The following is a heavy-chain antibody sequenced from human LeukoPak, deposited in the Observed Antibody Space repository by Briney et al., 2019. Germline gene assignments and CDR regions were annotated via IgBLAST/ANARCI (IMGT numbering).Heavy chain of an antibody. CDR3: ARDLGTVVGY. CDR2: IIPIFGTA. D-gene: IGHD4-23*01. Sequence: EASVTVSCTASGGTFSSYAISWVRQAPGQGLEWMGGIIPIFGTANYAQKFQGRVTITADESTSTAYMELSSLRSEDTAVYYCARDLGTVVGYWGQGTLVTVSS. CDR1: GGTFSSYA. V-gene: IGHV1-69*13. J-gene: IGHJ4*02.